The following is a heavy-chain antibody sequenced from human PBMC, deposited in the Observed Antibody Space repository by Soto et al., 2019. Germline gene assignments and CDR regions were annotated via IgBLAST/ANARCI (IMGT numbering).Heavy chain of an antibody. D-gene: IGHD3-9*01. CDR1: GFTFSSYW. Sequence: PVGSLRLSCAASGFTFSSYWMHWVRQAPGKGLVWVSRINSDGSSTSYADSVKGRFTISRDNAKNTLYLQMNSLRAEDTAVYYCAGLGSLRYFESTDAFDIWGQGTMVTVSS. CDR2: INSDGSST. CDR3: AGLGSLRYFESTDAFDI. V-gene: IGHV3-74*01. J-gene: IGHJ3*02.